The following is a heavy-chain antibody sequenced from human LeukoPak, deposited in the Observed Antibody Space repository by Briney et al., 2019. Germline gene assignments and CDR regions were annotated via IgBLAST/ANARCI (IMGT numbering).Heavy chain of an antibody. CDR2: IHHSGST. J-gene: IGHJ4*02. CDR3: ASVPYSSGYYNY. D-gene: IGHD3-22*01. V-gene: IGHV4-34*01. Sequence: SETLSRTCAVYGVSCSGFYWGWLRPPPGKELEWIGEIHHSGSTNYNPSLKTRVTMSVDTSKNQFSLKLSSVTAADTAVYYCASVPYSSGYYNYWGQGTLVTVSS. CDR1: GVSCSGFY.